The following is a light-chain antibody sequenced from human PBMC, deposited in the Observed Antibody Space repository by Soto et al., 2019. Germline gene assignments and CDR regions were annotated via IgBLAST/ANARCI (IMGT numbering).Light chain of an antibody. Sequence: QAALTQPSSVFVCPAQPITIYSTGTSSDLTIYNYVSCYQQQPGKAPKLMVYQVTNRPSGVSNRFSGSRSGNTASLTISGLQAEDEADYYCSSYTDSSNYVFGTGTKVTVL. V-gene: IGLV2-14*01. J-gene: IGLJ1*01. CDR2: QVT. CDR3: SSYTDSSNYV. CDR1: SSDLTIYNY.